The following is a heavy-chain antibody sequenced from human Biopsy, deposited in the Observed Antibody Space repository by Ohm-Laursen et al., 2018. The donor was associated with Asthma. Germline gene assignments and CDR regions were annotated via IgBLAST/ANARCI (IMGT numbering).Heavy chain of an antibody. CDR1: GGSITSSSYY. CDR2: MYHSGSP. D-gene: IGHD3-22*01. Sequence: SETLSLTCPVSGGSITSSSYYWGWIRQPPGKGMEWIGSMYHSGSPYYQPSLKSRATISVDTSKNQLSLKMSSVTAADTAVYFCVRHQYSSSWSTFDYWGQGALVTVSS. J-gene: IGHJ4*02. CDR3: VRHQYSSSWSTFDY. V-gene: IGHV4-39*01.